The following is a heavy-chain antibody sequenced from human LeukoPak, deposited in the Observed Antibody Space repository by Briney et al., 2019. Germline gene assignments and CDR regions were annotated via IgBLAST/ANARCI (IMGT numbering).Heavy chain of an antibody. D-gene: IGHD3-3*01. J-gene: IGHJ6*03. CDR3: ARMGPYDFWSGSTYYYYYMDV. Sequence: SETLSLTCTVSGGSISSYYWSWIRQPAGKGLEWIGRIYTSGSTNYNPSLKSRVTMSVDTSKNQFSLKLSSVTAADTAVYYCARMGPYDFWSGSTYYYYYMDVWGKGTTVTVSS. CDR2: IYTSGST. CDR1: GGSISSYY. V-gene: IGHV4-4*07.